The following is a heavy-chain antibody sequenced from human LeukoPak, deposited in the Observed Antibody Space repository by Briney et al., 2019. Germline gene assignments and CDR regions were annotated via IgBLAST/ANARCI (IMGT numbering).Heavy chain of an antibody. Sequence: PSETLSLTCAVYGGSFSGYYWSWIRQPPGKGLEWIGEINYSGSTNYNPSLKSRVTISVDTSKNQFSLKLSSVTAADTAVYYCARSLPAIYCSSTSCYFDYWGQGTLVTVSS. J-gene: IGHJ4*02. CDR1: GGSFSGYY. CDR2: INYSGST. D-gene: IGHD2-2*01. V-gene: IGHV4-34*01. CDR3: ARSLPAIYCSSTSCYFDY.